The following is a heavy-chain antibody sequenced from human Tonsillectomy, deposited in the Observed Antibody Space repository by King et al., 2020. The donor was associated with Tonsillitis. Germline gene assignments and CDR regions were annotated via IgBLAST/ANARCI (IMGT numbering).Heavy chain of an antibody. CDR2: IYYSGST. V-gene: IGHV4-31*03. CDR3: ARSYYDFWSGYLDGHYYYMDV. CDR1: GGSISSGGYY. Sequence: MQLQESGPGLVKPSQTLSLTCTVSGGSISSGGYYWSWIRQHPGKGLEWIGYIYYSGSTYYNPSLKSRVTISVDTSKNQFSLKLSSVTAADTAVYYCARSYYDFWSGYLDGHYYYMDVWGKGTTVTVSS. J-gene: IGHJ6*03. D-gene: IGHD3-3*01.